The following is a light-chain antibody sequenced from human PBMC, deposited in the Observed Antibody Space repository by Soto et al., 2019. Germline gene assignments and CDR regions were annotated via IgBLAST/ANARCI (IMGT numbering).Light chain of an antibody. CDR3: TSFTSSTTYV. Sequence: QSALTQPASVSLSPGQSITISCTGTSSDVGGYNYVCWYQHHPGKAPKLIISEVSNRPSGVSDRFSGSKSGNTASLTISGLQPEDEADYYCTSFTSSTTYVFGTGTKVTVL. CDR2: EVS. CDR1: SSDVGGYNY. J-gene: IGLJ1*01. V-gene: IGLV2-14*01.